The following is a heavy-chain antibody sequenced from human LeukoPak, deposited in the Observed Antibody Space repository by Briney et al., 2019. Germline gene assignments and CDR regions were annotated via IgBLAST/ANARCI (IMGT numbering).Heavy chain of an antibody. CDR1: GFTFSDYY. CDR3: ARYIKGLYSSGIDY. J-gene: IGHJ4*02. Sequence: GGSLRLSCAASGFTFSDYYMSWIRQAPGKGLDWVSYIRSSGSTTYYAESVKGRFTISRDNAKNSLYLQMNSLRAEDTAVYYCARYIKGLYSSGIDYWGQGTLVTVSS. CDR2: IRSSGSTT. V-gene: IGHV3-11*01. D-gene: IGHD6-19*01.